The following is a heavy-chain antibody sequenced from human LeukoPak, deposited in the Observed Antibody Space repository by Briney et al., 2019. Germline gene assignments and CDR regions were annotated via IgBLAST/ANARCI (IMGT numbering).Heavy chain of an antibody. V-gene: IGHV3-15*01. CDR3: AASLGHLPYYFDY. Sequence: PGGSLRLSCTVSGFTVSSNSMSWVRQAPGKGLEWVGRIKKKTDGGTTDYAAPVKGRFAISRDDSKSTLYLQMNSLKTEDTAVYYCAASLGHLPYYFDYWGQGTLVTVSS. CDR2: IKKKTDGGTT. D-gene: IGHD3-16*01. J-gene: IGHJ4*02. CDR1: GFTVSSNS.